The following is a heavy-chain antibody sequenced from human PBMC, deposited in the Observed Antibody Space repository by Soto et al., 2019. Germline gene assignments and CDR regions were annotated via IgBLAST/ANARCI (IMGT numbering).Heavy chain of an antibody. D-gene: IGHD4-17*01. CDR3: AHPRGYGVFDAVDI. Sequence: EAQPLETGGGLVQPGGSLRLSCAASGFIFSTYAMNWVRQAPGKGLEWVSAISSSGGTTFYAESVRGRFAISGDNSINTLYLQMSSLRTEDTAVYYCAHPRGYGVFDAVDIWGQGTMVTVSS. CDR2: ISSSGGTT. CDR1: GFIFSTYA. J-gene: IGHJ3*02. V-gene: IGHV3-23*01.